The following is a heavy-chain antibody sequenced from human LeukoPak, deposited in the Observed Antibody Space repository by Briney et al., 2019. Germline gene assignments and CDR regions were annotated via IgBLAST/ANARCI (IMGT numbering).Heavy chain of an antibody. CDR1: GYTFTSYD. Sequence: ASVKVSCKASGYTFTSYDINWVRQATGQGLEWMGWMNPNSGNTGYAQKFQGRVTITRNTSISTAYMELSSLRGEDTAVYYCAKDLSQHQLVPNFDYWGQGTLVTVSS. D-gene: IGHD6-13*01. J-gene: IGHJ4*02. CDR3: AKDLSQHQLVPNFDY. CDR2: MNPNSGNT. V-gene: IGHV1-8*03.